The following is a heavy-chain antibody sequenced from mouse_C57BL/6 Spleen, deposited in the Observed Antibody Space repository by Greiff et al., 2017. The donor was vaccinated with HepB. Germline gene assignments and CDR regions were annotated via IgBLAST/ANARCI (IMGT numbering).Heavy chain of an antibody. V-gene: IGHV1-19*01. CDR3: ARDLRDYAMDY. D-gene: IGHD3-2*02. CDR1: GYTITDYY. CDR2: INPYNGGT. Sequence: EVQLQQSGPVLVKPGASVKMSCKASGYTITDYYMNWVKQSHGKSLEWIGVINPYNGGTSYNQKFKGKATLTVDKSSSTAYMELNSLTSEDSAVYYCARDLRDYAMDYWGQGTSVTVSS. J-gene: IGHJ4*01.